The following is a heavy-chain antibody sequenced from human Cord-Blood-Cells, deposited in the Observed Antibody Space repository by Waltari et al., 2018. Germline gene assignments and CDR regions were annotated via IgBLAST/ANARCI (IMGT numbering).Heavy chain of an antibody. D-gene: IGHD2-21*01. CDR3: AREGAGDAQDY. J-gene: IGHJ4*02. CDR2: IYYRGGT. V-gene: IGHV4-59*11. Sequence: QVQLQESGPGLVKPSETLSLTCTVSGGSISSHYWSWIRQPPGKGLEWIGYIYYRGGTNYTPSRKGLVTMAGDTSKTQFSLRLGSVTAADTAVYYCAREGAGDAQDYWGQGTLVTVSS. CDR1: GGSISSHY.